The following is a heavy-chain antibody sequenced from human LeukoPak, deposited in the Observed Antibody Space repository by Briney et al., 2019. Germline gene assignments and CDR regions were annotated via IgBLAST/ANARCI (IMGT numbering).Heavy chain of an antibody. CDR3: ARYRRGASWD. CDR2: IYYSGST. CDR1: GGSISSGGYY. D-gene: IGHD2-2*01. Sequence: PSETLSLTCTVSGGSISSGGYYWSWIRQHPGKGLEWIGYIYYSGSTYYNPSLKSRVTISVDMSKNQFSLKLSSVTAADTAVYYCARYRRGASWDWGQGTLVTVSS. V-gene: IGHV4-31*03. J-gene: IGHJ4*02.